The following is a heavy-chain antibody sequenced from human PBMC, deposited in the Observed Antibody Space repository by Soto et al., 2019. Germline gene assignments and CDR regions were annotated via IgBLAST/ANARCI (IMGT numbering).Heavy chain of an antibody. V-gene: IGHV5-51*01. CDR1: GYTFTDYW. Sequence: PRESLKISCKGSGYTFTDYWIGWVRQLPGKGLEWMGIIYPGDSDTRYSPSFQGHVTITVDKSISTAYLQWSSLKASDTAMYYCARPPVLRSYDAFDIWGQGTMVTVSS. D-gene: IGHD3-3*01. CDR2: IYPGDSDT. J-gene: IGHJ3*02. CDR3: ARPPVLRSYDAFDI.